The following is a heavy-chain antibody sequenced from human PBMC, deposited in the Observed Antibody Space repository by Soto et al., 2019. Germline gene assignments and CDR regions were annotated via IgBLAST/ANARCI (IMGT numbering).Heavy chain of an antibody. CDR1: GYTFTSYG. J-gene: IGHJ6*02. CDR2: ISAYNGNT. CDR3: ARDRGRDYYYYYGMDV. V-gene: IGHV1-18*04. Sequence: AAVKGSCKASGYTFTSYGIIWVRQAPGQGLEGMGWISAYNGNTNYAQKLQGRVTMTTDTSTSTAYMELRSLRSDDTAVYYCARDRGRDYYYYYGMDVWGQGTTVTVSS. D-gene: IGHD1-26*01.